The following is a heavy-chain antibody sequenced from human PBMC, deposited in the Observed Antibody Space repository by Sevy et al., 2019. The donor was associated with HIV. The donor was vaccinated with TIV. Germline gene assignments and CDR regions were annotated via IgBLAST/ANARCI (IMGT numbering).Heavy chain of an antibody. V-gene: IGHV3-30*04. Sequence: GGSLRLSCAASGFTFSSYAMHWVRQAPGKGLEWVAVISYDGNNKYHADSVKDRFTISRDNSENTLYLQMNSLRAEDTAVYYCARDGSSGGLFLKDYYYFGMDVWGQGTTVTVSS. CDR2: ISYDGNNK. D-gene: IGHD3-16*01. CDR3: ARDGSSGGLFLKDYYYFGMDV. CDR1: GFTFSSYA. J-gene: IGHJ6*02.